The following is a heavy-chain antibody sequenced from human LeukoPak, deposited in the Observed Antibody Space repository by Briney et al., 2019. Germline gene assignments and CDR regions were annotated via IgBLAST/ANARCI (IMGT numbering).Heavy chain of an antibody. J-gene: IGHJ4*02. D-gene: IGHD6-13*01. CDR2: INHSGST. CDR1: GGSFSGYY. CDR3: ARGLGGSSWYGTPTAAPRRFFDY. V-gene: IGHV4-34*01. Sequence: SETLSLTCAVYGGSFSGYYWSWIRQPPGKGLEWIGEINHSGSTNYNPSLKSRVTISVDTSKNQFSLKLSSVTAADTAVYYCARGLGGSSWYGTPTAAPRRFFDYWGQGTLVTVSS.